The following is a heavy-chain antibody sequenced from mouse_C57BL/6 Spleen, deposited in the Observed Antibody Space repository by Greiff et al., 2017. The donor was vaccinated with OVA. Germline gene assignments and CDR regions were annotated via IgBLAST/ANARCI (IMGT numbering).Heavy chain of an antibody. CDR2: IHPNSGST. CDR3: ANYDYGGRSMDD. D-gene: IGHD2-4*01. J-gene: IGHJ4*01. Sequence: QVQLQQPGAELVKPGASVKLSCKASGYTFTSYWMHWVKQRPGQGLEWIGMIHPNSGSTNYNEKFKSKATLTVDKSSSTAYMQLSSLTSEDSAVYYSANYDYGGRSMDDWGQGTSVTVSS. CDR1: GYTFTSYW. V-gene: IGHV1-64*01.